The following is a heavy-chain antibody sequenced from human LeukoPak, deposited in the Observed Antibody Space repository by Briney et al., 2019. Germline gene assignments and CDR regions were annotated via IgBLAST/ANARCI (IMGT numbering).Heavy chain of an antibody. Sequence: GGSLRLSCEASGFRLIKYAMDSVRQAPGRGLEWVSVISFDGKKEFYAESVKGRFTIYRDNSKNALFLQMNSLQTDDTAIYYCARAWMATISYYYFDMDAWGKGTTVTVSS. D-gene: IGHD5-24*01. CDR3: ARAWMATISYYYFDMDA. CDR2: ISFDGKKE. V-gene: IGHV3-30*04. CDR1: GFRLIKYA. J-gene: IGHJ6*03.